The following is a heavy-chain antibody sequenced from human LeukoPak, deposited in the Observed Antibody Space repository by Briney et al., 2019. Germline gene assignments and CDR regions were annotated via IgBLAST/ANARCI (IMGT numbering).Heavy chain of an antibody. Sequence: GGSLRLSCAASGFTFSSYAMSWVRQAPGKGLEWVSAISGSGGSTYYADSVKGRFTISRDNSKNTLYLQMNSLRAEDTAVYYCAKAGYSGYDLPYYFDYWGQGTLVTVSS. D-gene: IGHD5-12*01. J-gene: IGHJ4*02. V-gene: IGHV3-23*01. CDR1: GFTFSSYA. CDR3: AKAGYSGYDLPYYFDY. CDR2: ISGSGGST.